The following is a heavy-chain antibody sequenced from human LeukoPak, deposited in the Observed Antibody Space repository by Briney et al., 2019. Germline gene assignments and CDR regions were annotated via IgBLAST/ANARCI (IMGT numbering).Heavy chain of an antibody. CDR1: GGSISSYY. Sequence: SETLSLTCTVSGGSISSYYWSWIRQPAGKGLEWIGRISTTGSTTYNPSLKSRVTISLDTSKNQFSLKLTSVTAADMAVYYCARGAFRHSSGAPLLYYFDYWGQGALVTVSS. CDR2: ISTTGST. CDR3: ARGAFRHSSGAPLLYYFDY. J-gene: IGHJ4*02. V-gene: IGHV4-4*07. D-gene: IGHD6-19*01.